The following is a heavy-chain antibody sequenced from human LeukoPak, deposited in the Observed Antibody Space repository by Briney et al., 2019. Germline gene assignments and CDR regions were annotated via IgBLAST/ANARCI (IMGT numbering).Heavy chain of an antibody. CDR3: AKVAIVGAIEAAYFDY. D-gene: IGHD1-26*01. V-gene: IGHV3-23*01. CDR1: GFIFSNYA. J-gene: IGHJ4*02. CDR2: ISGSGGRT. Sequence: GGSLRLSCAASGFIFSNYAMNWVRQAPGKGLEWISFISGSGGRTYYADSVKGRFTISRDNSKNTLYLQMNSLRVEDTAIFYCAKVAIVGAIEAAYFDYWGQGTQVSVSS.